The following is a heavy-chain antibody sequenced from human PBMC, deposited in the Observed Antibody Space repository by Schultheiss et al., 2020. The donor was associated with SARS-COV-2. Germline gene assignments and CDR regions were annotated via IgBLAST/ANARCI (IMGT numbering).Heavy chain of an antibody. J-gene: IGHJ3*02. Sequence: SETLSLTCTVSGGSISSGGYYWSWIRQHPGKGLEWIGYIYYSGSTYYNPSLKSRVTISLATSKNQFSLKLSSVTAADTAVYYCARADCSSTSCYTVAFDIWGQGTMVTVSS. V-gene: IGHV4-31*03. CDR3: ARADCSSTSCYTVAFDI. CDR1: GGSISSGGYY. CDR2: IYYSGST. D-gene: IGHD2-2*02.